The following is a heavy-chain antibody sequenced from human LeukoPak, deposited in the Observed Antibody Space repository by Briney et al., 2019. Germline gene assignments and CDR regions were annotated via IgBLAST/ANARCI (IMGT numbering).Heavy chain of an antibody. CDR3: SRGGTDDPFNS. J-gene: IGHJ4*02. V-gene: IGHV3-21*01. CDR1: GFTFSSFS. D-gene: IGHD1-1*01. CDR2: ISPRSDYI. Sequence: GGSLRLSCAASGFTFSSFSMNWVRQAPGKGLEWVSSISPRSDYIYYADSLKGRFTISRDSAKDSLYLQMNSLRAEDTAVYYCSRGGTDDPFNSWGQGTLVTVSS.